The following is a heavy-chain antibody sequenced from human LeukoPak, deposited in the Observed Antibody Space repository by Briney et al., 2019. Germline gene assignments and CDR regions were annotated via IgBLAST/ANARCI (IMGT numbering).Heavy chain of an antibody. V-gene: IGHV3-33*06. CDR2: IWYDGSNK. CDR3: AKDFIAAPSDILTGYLTVFDY. CDR1: GFAFSSYG. J-gene: IGHJ4*02. Sequence: GRSLRLSCAASGFAFSSYGMHWVRQAPGKGLEWVAVIWYDGSNKYYADSVKGRFTISRDNSKNTPYLQMNRLKTDDTAVYYCAKDFIAAPSDILTGYLTVFDYWGQGTLVTVSS. D-gene: IGHD3-9*01.